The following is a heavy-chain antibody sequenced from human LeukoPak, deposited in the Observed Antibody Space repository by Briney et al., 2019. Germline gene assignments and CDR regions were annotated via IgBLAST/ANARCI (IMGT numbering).Heavy chain of an antibody. CDR3: ARWGREDIVVVPAAISYYYGMDV. V-gene: IGHV1-46*01. J-gene: IGHJ6*02. Sequence: ASVKVSCKASGYTFTSYYMHWVRQAPGQGLEWMGIVNPSGGSTSYAQKFQGRVTMTRDTSTSTVYMELSSLRSEDTAVYYSARWGREDIVVVPAAISYYYGMDVWGQGTTVTVSS. CDR2: VNPSGGST. CDR1: GYTFTSYY. D-gene: IGHD2-2*02.